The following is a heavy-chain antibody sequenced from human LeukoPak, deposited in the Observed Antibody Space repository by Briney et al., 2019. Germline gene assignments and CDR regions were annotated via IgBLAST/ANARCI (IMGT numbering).Heavy chain of an antibody. CDR3: ARGYIQPEI. CDR1: GFTFSSYG. V-gene: IGHV3-33*01. CDR2: IWYDGSNK. D-gene: IGHD1-26*01. Sequence: PGRSLRLSCAASGFTFSSYGMHWVRQAPGKGLEWVAVIWYDGSNKYYADSVKGRFTISRDNPKNTLYLQMNSLRAEDTAVYYCARGYIQPEIWGQGTVVIVSS. J-gene: IGHJ3*02.